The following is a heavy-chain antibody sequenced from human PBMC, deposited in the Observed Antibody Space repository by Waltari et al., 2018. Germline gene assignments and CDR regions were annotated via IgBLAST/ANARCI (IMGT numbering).Heavy chain of an antibody. CDR3: ATYLGASLGTAAFDV. V-gene: IGHV4-39*01. Sequence: QLQLQESGPGLVKPSETLSLTCSVSGGSITSNRHYWGWIRQPPGQGLGWIGTMSYNGATYSSPSLKSRVTISRDTSKNQLSLKLGSVTAADTAVYYCATYLGASLGTAAFDVWGQGTMVTVSS. CDR2: MSYNGAT. D-gene: IGHD1-1*01. J-gene: IGHJ3*01. CDR1: GGSITSNRHY.